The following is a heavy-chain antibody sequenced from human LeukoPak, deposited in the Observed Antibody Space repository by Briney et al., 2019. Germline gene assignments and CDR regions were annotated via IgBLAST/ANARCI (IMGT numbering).Heavy chain of an antibody. D-gene: IGHD3-22*01. CDR3: AKDRDDSSGSYYFDY. CDR2: INHSGST. J-gene: IGHJ4*02. CDR1: GGSFSGYY. Sequence: PSETLSLTCAVYGGSFSGYYWSWIRQPPGKGLEWIGEINHSGSTNYNPSLKSRVTISVDTSKNQFSLKLSSVTAADTAVYYCAKDRDDSSGSYYFDYWGQGTLVTVSS. V-gene: IGHV4-34*01.